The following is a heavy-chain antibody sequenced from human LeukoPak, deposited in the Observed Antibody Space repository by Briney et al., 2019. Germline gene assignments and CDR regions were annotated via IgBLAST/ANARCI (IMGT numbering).Heavy chain of an antibody. D-gene: IGHD1-26*01. CDR2: INPSGGST. CDR3: ARAEYSGSYYY. J-gene: IGHJ4*02. V-gene: IGHV1-46*01. Sequence: ASVKVSCKASGYTFTSYGISWVRQAPGQGLEWMGIINPSGGSTSYAQKFQGRVTMTRDMSTSTVYMELSSLRSEDTAVYYCARAEYSGSYYYWGQGTLVTVSS. CDR1: GYTFTSYG.